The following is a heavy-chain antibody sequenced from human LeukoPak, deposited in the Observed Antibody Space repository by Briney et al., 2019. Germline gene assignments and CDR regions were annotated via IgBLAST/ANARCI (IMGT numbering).Heavy chain of an antibody. CDR3: AKVDNWIYGALPWRAFDI. D-gene: IGHD1-7*01. CDR2: ISGSGGST. V-gene: IGHV3-23*01. Sequence: GGSLRLSCAASGFTFSSYAMSWVRQAPGKGLEWVSAISGSGGSTYYADSVKGRFTISRDNSKNTLYLQMNSLRAEDTAVYYCAKVDNWIYGALPWRAFDIWGQGTMGTVSS. CDR1: GFTFSSYA. J-gene: IGHJ3*02.